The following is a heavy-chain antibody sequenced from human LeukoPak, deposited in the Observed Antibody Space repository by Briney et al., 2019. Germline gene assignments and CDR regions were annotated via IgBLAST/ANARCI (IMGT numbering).Heavy chain of an antibody. V-gene: IGHV3-30*18. J-gene: IGHJ4*02. D-gene: IGHD3-16*02. Sequence: GGSLRLSCAASGFTFSSYSMNWVRQAPGKGLEWVAVISYDGSNKYYADSVKGRFTISRDNSKNTLYLQMNSLRAEDTAVYYCAKDGLLGELSFDYWGQGTLVTVSS. CDR2: ISYDGSNK. CDR1: GFTFSSYS. CDR3: AKDGLLGELSFDY.